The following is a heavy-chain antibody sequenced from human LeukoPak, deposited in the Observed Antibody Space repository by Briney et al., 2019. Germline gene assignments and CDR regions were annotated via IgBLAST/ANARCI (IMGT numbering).Heavy chain of an antibody. J-gene: IGHJ5*02. CDR1: GYTFTSYD. Sequence: ASVKVSCKASGYTFTSYDINWVRQATGQGLEWMGWMNPNSGNTGYAQKFQGRVTMTRNTSISTAYMELSSLRSEDTAVYYCARTRPVRTTFGVVSRYNWFDPWGQGTLVTVSS. V-gene: IGHV1-8*01. CDR2: MNPNSGNT. D-gene: IGHD3-3*01. CDR3: ARTRPVRTTFGVVSRYNWFDP.